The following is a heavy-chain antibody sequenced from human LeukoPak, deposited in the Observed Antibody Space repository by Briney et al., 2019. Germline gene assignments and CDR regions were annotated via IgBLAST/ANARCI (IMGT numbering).Heavy chain of an antibody. CDR3: ARHYYDSSGYEIFDY. Sequence: SETLSLTCTVSGGSISSYYWSWIRQPAGKGLEWIGRIYTSGSTNYNPSLKSRVTMSVDTSKNQFSLKLSSVTAADTAVYYCARHYYDSSGYEIFDYWGQGTLVTVSS. J-gene: IGHJ4*02. V-gene: IGHV4-4*07. CDR2: IYTSGST. CDR1: GGSISSYY. D-gene: IGHD3-22*01.